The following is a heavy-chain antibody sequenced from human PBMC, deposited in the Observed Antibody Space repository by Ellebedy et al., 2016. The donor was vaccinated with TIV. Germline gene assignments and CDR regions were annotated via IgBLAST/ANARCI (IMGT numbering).Heavy chain of an antibody. D-gene: IGHD6-19*01. Sequence: SETLSLTXTVSGGSFSSYYWSWIRQAAGKGLEWIGRSFMGGSTTYNPSLKNRVTMSADASTTQLSMSLSSVTAADTAVYYCARDHGPAVPNDAFDIWGQGTMVTVSS. CDR2: SFMGGST. CDR3: ARDHGPAVPNDAFDI. V-gene: IGHV4-4*07. J-gene: IGHJ3*02. CDR1: GGSFSSYY.